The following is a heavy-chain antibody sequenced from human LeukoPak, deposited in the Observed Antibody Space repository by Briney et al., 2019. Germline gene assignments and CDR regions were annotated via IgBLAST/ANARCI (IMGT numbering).Heavy chain of an antibody. CDR1: GFTFSDYY. Sequence: GGSLRLSCAVSGFTFSDYYMSWIRQAPGKGLEWVSYISSSGSTIYYADSVKGRFTISRDNAKNSLYLQMNSLRAEDTAVYYCARGYSSSWHHYYYYMDVWGKGTTVTVSS. J-gene: IGHJ6*03. V-gene: IGHV3-11*04. D-gene: IGHD6-13*01. CDR2: ISSSGSTI. CDR3: ARGYSSSWHHYYYYMDV.